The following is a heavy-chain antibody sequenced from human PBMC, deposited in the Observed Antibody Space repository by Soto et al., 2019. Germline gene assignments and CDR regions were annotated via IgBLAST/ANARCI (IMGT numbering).Heavy chain of an antibody. D-gene: IGHD7-27*01. CDR1: EFTFSNYA. J-gene: IGHJ3*02. Sequence: GGSLRLSCAASEFTFSNYAMHWVRQAPGKGLEWVAVITYDGRNKYYADSVKDRFIISRDNSKNTLYLQVSGLRSDDTAVYHCAREYRTGDRSRGGFDIWGQGTTVTVSS. CDR2: ITYDGRNK. CDR3: AREYRTGDRSRGGFDI. V-gene: IGHV3-30*04.